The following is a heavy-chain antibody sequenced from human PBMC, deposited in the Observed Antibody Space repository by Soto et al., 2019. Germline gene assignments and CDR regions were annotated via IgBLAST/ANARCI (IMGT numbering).Heavy chain of an antibody. D-gene: IGHD2-21*01. CDR2: IYHSGST. V-gene: IGHV4-31*03. Sequence: QVQLQESGPGLVKPSQTLSLTCTVSGDSISRGGYYWNWIRQHPRKGLEWIGYIYHSGSTNYNPSLKCRVTISVDTSKNQLSLKLSNVTAADTAVYYCARDGAGAYGLGWFDPWGQGILVTVSS. CDR3: ARDGAGAYGLGWFDP. J-gene: IGHJ5*02. CDR1: GDSISRGGYY.